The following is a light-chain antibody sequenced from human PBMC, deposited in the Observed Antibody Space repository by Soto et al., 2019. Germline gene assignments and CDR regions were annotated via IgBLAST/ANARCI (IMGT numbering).Light chain of an antibody. V-gene: IGLV3-21*02. CDR2: EDS. CDR1: NVGGKS. CDR3: QVWDTVSLHAI. Sequence: SYELTQPPSVSLAPGQTASITCVGDNVGGKSVHWYQRKAGQAPALVIHEDSDRPSGIPERFSGSNSANTATLTISRVEAGDEAAYYCQVWDTVSLHAIFGGGTNPTVL. J-gene: IGLJ2*01.